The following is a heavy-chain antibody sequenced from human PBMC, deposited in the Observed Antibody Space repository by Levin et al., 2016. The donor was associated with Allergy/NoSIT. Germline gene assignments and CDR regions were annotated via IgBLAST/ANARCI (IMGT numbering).Heavy chain of an antibody. CDR3: AREPPSRVRGVIRTPNWFDP. Sequence: WIRQPPGKGLEWIGEINHSGSTNYNPSLKSRVTISVDTSKNQFSLKLSSVTAADTAVYYCAREPPSRVRGVIRTPNWFDPWGQGTLVTVSS. V-gene: IGHV4-34*01. J-gene: IGHJ5*02. CDR2: INHSGST. D-gene: IGHD3-10*01.